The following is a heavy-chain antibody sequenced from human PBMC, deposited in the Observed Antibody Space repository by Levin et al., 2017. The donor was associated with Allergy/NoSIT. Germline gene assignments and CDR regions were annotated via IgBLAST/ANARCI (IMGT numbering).Heavy chain of an antibody. V-gene: IGHV3-30-3*01. J-gene: IGHJ3*02. CDR2: ISYDGSNK. Sequence: GGSLRLSCAASGFTFSSYAMHWVRQAPGKGLEWVAVISYDGSNKYYADSVKGRFTISRDNSKNTLYLQMNSLGAEDTAVYYCARDRTSEGWFGELSAFDAFDIWGQGTMVTVSS. CDR3: ARDRTSEGWFGELSAFDAFDI. CDR1: GFTFSSYA. D-gene: IGHD3-10*01.